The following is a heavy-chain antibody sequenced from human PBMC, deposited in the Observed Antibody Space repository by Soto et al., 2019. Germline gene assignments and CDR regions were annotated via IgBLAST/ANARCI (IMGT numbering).Heavy chain of an antibody. CDR3: ARGPPHSYCDFWSGYYPSAYFDY. CDR2: IYHSGGG. J-gene: IGHJ4*02. D-gene: IGHD3-3*01. V-gene: IGHV4-31*03. Sequence: TSETLSLTCSVSGVSVISGGHYWNWIRQFPGKGLEWIGYIYHSGGGYYNPSLKSRASMSVDTSNNEFSLRLASVTAADTAVYYCARGPPHSYCDFWSGYYPSAYFDYWGQGTLVTVSS. CDR1: GVSVISGGHY.